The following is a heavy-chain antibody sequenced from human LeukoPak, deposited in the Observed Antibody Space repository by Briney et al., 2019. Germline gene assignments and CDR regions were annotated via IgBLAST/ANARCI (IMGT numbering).Heavy chain of an antibody. J-gene: IGHJ6*02. CDR3: ARRPLGGMDV. CDR2: INHSGST. Sequence: SETLSLTCAVYGGSFSGYYWSWIRQPPGRGLEWIGEINHSGSTNYNPSLKSRVTISVDTSKNQFSLRLNSVTAADTAVYYCARRPLGGMDVWGQGTTVTVSS. V-gene: IGHV4-34*01. CDR1: GGSFSGYY. D-gene: IGHD7-27*01.